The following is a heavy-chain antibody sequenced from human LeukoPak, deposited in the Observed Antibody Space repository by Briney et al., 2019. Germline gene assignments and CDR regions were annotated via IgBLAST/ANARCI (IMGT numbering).Heavy chain of an antibody. J-gene: IGHJ4*02. Sequence: GRSLGLSCAASGFTFSSYGMHWVRQAPGKGLEWVAVISYDGSNKYYADSVKGRFTISRDNSKNTLYLQMNSLRAEDTAVYYCAKNWRNFYFDYWGQGTLVTVSS. CDR2: ISYDGSNK. V-gene: IGHV3-30*18. CDR1: GFTFSSYG. CDR3: AKNWRNFYFDY.